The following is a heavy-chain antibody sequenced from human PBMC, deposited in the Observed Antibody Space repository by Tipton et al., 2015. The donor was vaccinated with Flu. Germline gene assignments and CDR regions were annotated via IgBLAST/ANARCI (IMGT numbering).Heavy chain of an antibody. CDR2: INHSGST. CDR3: ARWDDAFDI. D-gene: IGHD1-26*01. V-gene: IGHV4-34*01. J-gene: IGHJ3*02. CDR1: GGSFSGYY. Sequence: TLSLTCAVYGGSFSGYYWSWIRQPPGKGPEWIGEINHSGSTNYNPSLKSRVTISVDTSKNQFSLKLSSVTAADTAVYYCARWDDAFDIWGQGTMVTVSS.